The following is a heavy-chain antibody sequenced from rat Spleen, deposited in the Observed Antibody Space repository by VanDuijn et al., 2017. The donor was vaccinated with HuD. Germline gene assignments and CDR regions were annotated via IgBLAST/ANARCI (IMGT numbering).Heavy chain of an antibody. CDR2: ITNTGGST. D-gene: IGHD1-1*01. CDR1: GFTFSDYN. Sequence: EVQLVESGGGLVQPGRSLKLSCAASGFTFSDYNMAWVRQAPKKGLEWVASITNTGGSTYYPDSVKGRFTISRDNAKSTLYLQMNSLRSEDTATYYCTRTYRDSGEGYFDYWGQGVMVTVSS. J-gene: IGHJ2*01. CDR3: TRTYRDSGEGYFDY. V-gene: IGHV5-7*01.